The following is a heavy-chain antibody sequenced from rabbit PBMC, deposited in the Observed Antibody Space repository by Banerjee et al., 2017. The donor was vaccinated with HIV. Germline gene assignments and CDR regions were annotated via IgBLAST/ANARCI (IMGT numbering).Heavy chain of an antibody. CDR3: ARHDPGPSGWNFNL. V-gene: IGHV1S45*01. CDR2: IYTGTSGST. J-gene: IGHJ4*01. Sequence: QAQLEESGGGLVTPAGTLTLNCKDSGVYRRSYYYMCWVRHAPGKGLELIACIYTGTSGSTYYATWAKGRFTISKASWTTVPLQMTSLTAADTATYVCARHDPGPSGWNFNLWGQGTLVTVS. D-gene: IGHD1-1*01. CDR1: GVYRRSYYY.